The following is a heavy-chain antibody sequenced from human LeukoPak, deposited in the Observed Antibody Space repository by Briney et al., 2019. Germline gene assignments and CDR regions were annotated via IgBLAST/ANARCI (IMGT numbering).Heavy chain of an antibody. CDR2: IIPIFGTA. CDR3: ASSSGSYGGGYYFDY. CDR1: GGTFSSYA. V-gene: IGHV1-69*05. J-gene: IGHJ4*02. D-gene: IGHD1-26*01. Sequence: SVKVSCKASGGTFSSYAISWVRQAPGQGLEWMGRIIPIFGTANYAQKLQGRVTITTDESTSTAYMELSSLRSEDTAVYYCASSSGSYGGGYYFDYWGQGTLVTVSS.